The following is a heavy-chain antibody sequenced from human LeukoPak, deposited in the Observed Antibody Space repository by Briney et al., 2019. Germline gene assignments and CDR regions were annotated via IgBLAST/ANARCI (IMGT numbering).Heavy chain of an antibody. CDR3: ARDWGATVTTRGYTDY. CDR1: GFTFSSYG. D-gene: IGHD4-17*01. CDR2: IWYDGSNK. V-gene: IGHV3-33*01. Sequence: GRSLRLSCAASGFTFSSYGMHWVRQAPGKGLEWVAVIWYDGSNKYYADSVKGRFTISRDNSKNTVYLQMNSLRTEDTTVYYCARDWGATVTTRGYTDYWGQGTLVTVS. J-gene: IGHJ4*02.